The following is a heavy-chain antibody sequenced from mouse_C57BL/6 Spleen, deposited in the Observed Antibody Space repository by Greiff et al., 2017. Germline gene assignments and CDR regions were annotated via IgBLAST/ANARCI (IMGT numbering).Heavy chain of an antibody. CDR3: ARAYYSNYIFAY. J-gene: IGHJ3*01. V-gene: IGHV1-82*01. CDR1: GYAFSSSW. Sequence: QVQLQQSGPELVKPGASVKISCKASGYAFSSSWMNWVKQRPGKGLEWIGRIYPGDGDTNYNGKFKGKATLTADQSSSTAYMQLSSLTSEDSAVYFCARAYYSNYIFAYWGQGTLVTVSA. CDR2: IYPGDGDT. D-gene: IGHD2-5*01.